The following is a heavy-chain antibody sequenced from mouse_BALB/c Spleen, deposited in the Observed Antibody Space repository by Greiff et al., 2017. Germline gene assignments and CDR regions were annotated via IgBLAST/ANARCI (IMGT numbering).Heavy chain of an antibody. J-gene: IGHJ2*01. CDR3: AREREYDGYSFDY. CDR1: GYSITSGYY. Sequence: VQLQQSGPGLVKPSQSLSITCSVTGYSITSGYYCNWIRQFPGNKLEWMGYISYDGSNNYNPSLKNRISITRDTSKNQFFLKLNSVTTEDTATYYCAREREYDGYSFDYWGQGTTVTVSS. CDR2: ISYDGSN. D-gene: IGHD2-14*01. V-gene: IGHV3-6*02.